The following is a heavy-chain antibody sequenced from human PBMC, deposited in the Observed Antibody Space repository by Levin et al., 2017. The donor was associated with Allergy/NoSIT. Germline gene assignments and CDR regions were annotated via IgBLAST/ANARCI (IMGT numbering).Heavy chain of an antibody. J-gene: IGHJ5*02. Sequence: PGGSLRLSCAASGFTVSSNYMSWVRQAPGKGLEWVSVIYTSGSTYYADSVKGRFTISRDNSKNTLYLQMNSLRAEDTAVYYCARALDVLSWFDPWGQGTLVTVSS. CDR3: ARALDVLSWFDP. D-gene: IGHD3-16*01. CDR1: GFTVSSNY. CDR2: IYTSGST. V-gene: IGHV3-53*01.